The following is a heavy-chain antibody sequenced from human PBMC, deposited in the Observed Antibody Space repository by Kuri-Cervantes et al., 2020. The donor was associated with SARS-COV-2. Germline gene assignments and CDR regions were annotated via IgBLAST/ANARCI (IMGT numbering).Heavy chain of an antibody. D-gene: IGHD3-22*01. CDR3: ARGTLGITMIVVVNAYYYYGMDV. J-gene: IGHJ6*02. CDR2: INHSGST. CDR1: GGSFRGYY. V-gene: IGHV4-34*01. Sequence: GSLRLSCAVYGGSFRGYYWSWIRQPPGKGLEWIGEINHSGSTNYNPSLKSRVTISVDTSKNQFSLKLSSVTAADTAVYYCARGTLGITMIVVVNAYYYYGMDVWGQGTTVTVSS.